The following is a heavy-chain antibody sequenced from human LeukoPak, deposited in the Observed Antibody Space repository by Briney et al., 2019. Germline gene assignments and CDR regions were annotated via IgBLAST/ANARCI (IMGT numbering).Heavy chain of an antibody. J-gene: IGHJ2*01. CDR3: ARGHRDILTGYPRRPEGWYFDL. CDR2: MNPNSGNT. Sequence: ASVKVSCKASGYTFTSYDINWVRQATGQGLEWMGWMNPNSGNTGYAQKFQGRVTMTRNTSISTAYMELSSLRSEDTAVYYCARGHRDILTGYPRRPEGWYFDLWGRGTLVTVSS. D-gene: IGHD3-9*01. V-gene: IGHV1-8*01. CDR1: GYTFTSYD.